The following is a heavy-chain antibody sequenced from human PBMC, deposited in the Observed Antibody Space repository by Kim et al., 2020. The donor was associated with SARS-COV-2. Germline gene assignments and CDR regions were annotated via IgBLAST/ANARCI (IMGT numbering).Heavy chain of an antibody. CDR2: ISSSIDYT. V-gene: IGHV3-11*05. D-gene: IGHD6-13*01. Sequence: GGSLRLSCAASGFTFSDYYMSWIRQAPGKGLEWVSYISSSIDYTNYADSLKGRFTISRDNAKNSLYLQMNSLRADDTAVYYCARVSLGRSSWYYVDYLG. J-gene: IGHJ4*01. CDR3: ARVSLGRSSWYYVDY. CDR1: GFTFSDYY.